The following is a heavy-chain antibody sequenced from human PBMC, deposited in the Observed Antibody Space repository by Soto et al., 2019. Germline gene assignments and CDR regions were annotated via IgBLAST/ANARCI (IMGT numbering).Heavy chain of an antibody. J-gene: IGHJ4*02. D-gene: IGHD3-3*01. Sequence: SVKVSCKASGGTFSSYAISWVRQAPGQGLEWMGGIIPIFGTANYAQKFQGRVTITADESTSTAYMELSSLRSEDTAVYYCARGYFWSGYYTLYFDYWGQGTLVTVSS. CDR1: GGTFSSYA. CDR3: ARGYFWSGYYTLYFDY. V-gene: IGHV1-69*13. CDR2: IIPIFGTA.